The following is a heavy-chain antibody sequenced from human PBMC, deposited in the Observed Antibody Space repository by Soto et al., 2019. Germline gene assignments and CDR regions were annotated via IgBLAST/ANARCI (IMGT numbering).Heavy chain of an antibody. V-gene: IGHV2-5*02. CDR3: ARNRDDDDVDIVATIHFDY. Sequence: QITLKESGPTLVKPTQTLTLTCTFSGFSLSTSGVGVGWIRQPPGKALEWLALIYWDDDKRYSPSLKSRLTITKDTSKNQVVLTMTNMDPVDTATYYCARNRDDDDVDIVATIHFDYWGQGTLVTVSS. D-gene: IGHD5-12*01. J-gene: IGHJ4*02. CDR1: GFSLSTSGVG. CDR2: IYWDDDK.